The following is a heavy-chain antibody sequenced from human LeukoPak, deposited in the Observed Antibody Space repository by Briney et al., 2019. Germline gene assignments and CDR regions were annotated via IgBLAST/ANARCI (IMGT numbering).Heavy chain of an antibody. D-gene: IGHD2-15*01. J-gene: IGHJ4*02. V-gene: IGHV3-30-3*01. Sequence: GGSLRLSCAASGFTFSSYAMHWVRQAPGKGLEWVAVISYDGSNKYYADSVKGRFTISRDNAKNSLYLQMNSLRAEDTAVYYCARGGSSYYYWGQGTLVTVSS. CDR3: ARGGSSYYY. CDR1: GFTFSSYA. CDR2: ISYDGSNK.